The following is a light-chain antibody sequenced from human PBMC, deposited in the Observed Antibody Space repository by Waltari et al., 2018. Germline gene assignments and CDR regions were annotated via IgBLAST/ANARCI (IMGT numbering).Light chain of an antibody. V-gene: IGLV2-11*01. CDR1: SSAVGGYNF. CDR3: CSYAGRYTFVL. Sequence: QSALTQPRSVSGYPGQSVTIYCTGTSSAVGGYNFVSWYQQPPGTAPQLIIFDVTQLPSGVPDRSAGSKAGNTASLTTSGLQSEDEAEYYCCSYAGRYTFVLFGGGTKLSVL. J-gene: IGLJ3*02. CDR2: DVT.